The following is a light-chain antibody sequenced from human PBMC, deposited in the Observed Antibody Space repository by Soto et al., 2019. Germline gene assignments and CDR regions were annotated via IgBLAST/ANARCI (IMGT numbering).Light chain of an antibody. CDR1: QNVVKY. V-gene: IGKV1-39*01. CDR3: QQTYRSPYM. CDR2: GAS. Sequence: DIQLTQFPSSLSASVGDRVTITCRASQNVVKYVNWYQQQPGKAPTLIVYGASNLHVGVPSRFAGGGTGTNFTLAISGLQPGDFASYYCQQTYRSPYMFGQGTNVEMK. J-gene: IGKJ1*01.